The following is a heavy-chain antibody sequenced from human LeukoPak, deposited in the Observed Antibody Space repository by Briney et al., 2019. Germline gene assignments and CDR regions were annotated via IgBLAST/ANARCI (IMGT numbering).Heavy chain of an antibody. D-gene: IGHD3-10*02. J-gene: IGHJ6*04. Sequence: GGSLRLSCAASGFTFSSYSMNWVRQAPGKGLEWVSSISSSSSYIYYADSVKGRFTISRDNSKNSLYLQMNSLRAEDTAVYYCAELGITMIGGVWGKGTTVTISS. CDR3: AELGITMIGGV. CDR2: ISSSSSYI. CDR1: GFTFSSYS. V-gene: IGHV3-21*01.